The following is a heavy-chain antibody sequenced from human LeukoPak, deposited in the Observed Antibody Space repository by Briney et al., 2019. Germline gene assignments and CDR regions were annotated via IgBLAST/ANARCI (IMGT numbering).Heavy chain of an antibody. J-gene: IGHJ6*03. D-gene: IGHD1-1*01. CDR3: AREGGERYYYYYMDV. Sequence: ASVKVSCKASGYTFTSYVMNWVRQAPGQGLEWMGWINTNTGNPTYAQGFTGRFVFSLDTSVSTAYLQISSLKAEDTAVYYCAREGGERYYYYYMDVWGKGTTVTVSS. CDR2: INTNTGNP. CDR1: GYTFTSYV. V-gene: IGHV7-4-1*02.